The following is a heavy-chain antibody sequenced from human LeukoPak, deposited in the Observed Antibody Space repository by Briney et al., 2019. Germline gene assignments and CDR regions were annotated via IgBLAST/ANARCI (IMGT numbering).Heavy chain of an antibody. J-gene: IGHJ6*02. CDR3: ARVLQDGSGSFPWYYYGMDV. V-gene: IGHV1-3*01. CDR1: GYTFTSYA. Sequence: ASVRVSCKASGYTFTSYAMHWVRQAPGQRLEWMGWINAGNGNTKYSQKFQGRVTITRDTSASTAYMELSSLRSEDTAVYYCARVLQDGSGSFPWYYYGMDVWGQGTTVTVSS. D-gene: IGHD3-10*01. CDR2: INAGNGNT.